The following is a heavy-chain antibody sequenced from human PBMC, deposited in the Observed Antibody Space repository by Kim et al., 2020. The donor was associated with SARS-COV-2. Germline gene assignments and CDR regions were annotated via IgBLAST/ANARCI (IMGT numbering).Heavy chain of an antibody. CDR1: GYSFTSYW. CDR3: ARQGYDILTGPSPSDY. J-gene: IGHJ4*02. D-gene: IGHD3-9*01. V-gene: IGHV5-10-1*01. CDR2: IDPSDSYT. Sequence: GESLKISCKGSGYSFTSYWISWVRQMPGKGLEWMGRIDPSDSYTNYSPSFQGHVTISANKSISTAYLQWSSLKASDTAMYYCARQGYDILTGPSPSDYWGQGTLVTVSS.